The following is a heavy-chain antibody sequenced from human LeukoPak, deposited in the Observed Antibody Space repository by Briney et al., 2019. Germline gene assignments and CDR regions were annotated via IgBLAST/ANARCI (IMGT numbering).Heavy chain of an antibody. CDR2: ISYDGSNK. J-gene: IGHJ4*02. CDR1: GFTFSSYA. CDR3: GRDLGGRSGL. Sequence: GGSLRLSCAASGFTFSSYAMSWVRQAPGKGLEWVAVISYDGSNKYYADSVKGRFTISRDNSKNTLYLQMNSLRAEDTAVCYCGRDLGGRSGLWGQGTLVTVSS. D-gene: IGHD1-26*01. V-gene: IGHV3-30-3*01.